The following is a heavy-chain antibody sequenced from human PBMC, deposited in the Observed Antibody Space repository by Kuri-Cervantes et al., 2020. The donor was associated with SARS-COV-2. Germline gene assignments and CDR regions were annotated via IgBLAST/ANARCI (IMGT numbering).Heavy chain of an antibody. CDR3: ARPTYCSGGSCTRFDY. V-gene: IGHV5-51*01. Sequence: KVSCKGSGYRFSSYWIGWVRQVPGKGLEWMGIMYPGDSDTRYSPSFQGQVTISADKSISTAYLQWSSLKASDTAMYYCARPTYCSGGSCTRFDYWGQGTLVTVSS. CDR1: GYRFSSYW. J-gene: IGHJ4*02. D-gene: IGHD2-15*01. CDR2: MYPGDSDT.